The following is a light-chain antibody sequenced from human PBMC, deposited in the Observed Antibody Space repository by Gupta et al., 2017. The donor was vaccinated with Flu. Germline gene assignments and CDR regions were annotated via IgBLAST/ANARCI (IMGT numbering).Light chain of an antibody. CDR2: YAS. V-gene: IGKV1-5*03. J-gene: IGKJ2*01. CDR1: QIISTL. CDR3: QQHKSYSQFT. Sequence: SILSASVGDRVTITCRASQIISTLLAWFQQKPGKVPRLLVYYASNLQKGVPSRFSGSGSGTEFTLTISNLQPDDFAPYFCQQHKSYSQFTFGQGTKLDIK.